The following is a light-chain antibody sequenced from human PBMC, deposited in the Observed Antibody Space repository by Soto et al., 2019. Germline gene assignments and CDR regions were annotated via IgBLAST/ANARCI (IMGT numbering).Light chain of an antibody. Sequence: QSALTQPRSVSGSPGQSVTISCTGTSSDVASYTYVSWYQQHPGKAPRLMIYDVSERPSGVPDRFSGSKSGNTASLTISGLQVEDEAIYYCCSYAGSYILVFGGGTKVTVL. CDR3: CSYAGSYILV. CDR1: SSDVASYTY. J-gene: IGLJ3*02. V-gene: IGLV2-11*01. CDR2: DVS.